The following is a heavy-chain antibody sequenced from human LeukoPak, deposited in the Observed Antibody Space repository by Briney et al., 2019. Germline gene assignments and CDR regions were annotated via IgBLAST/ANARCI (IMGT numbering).Heavy chain of an antibody. CDR2: ISSRSDSI. CDR1: GFTFSDCY. Sequence: PGGSLRLSCVASGFTFSDCYMSWIRQSPGKGLEWLSYISSRSDSIYHADSVKGRFTISRDNANNLLYLQMNSLRVEDTAVYYCAREAAMDDVGYWGQGTLVTVSS. CDR3: AREAAMDDVGY. D-gene: IGHD2-2*01. J-gene: IGHJ4*02. V-gene: IGHV3-11*01.